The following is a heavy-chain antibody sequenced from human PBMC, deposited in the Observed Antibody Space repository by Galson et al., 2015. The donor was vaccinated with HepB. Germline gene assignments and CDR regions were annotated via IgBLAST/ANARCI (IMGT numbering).Heavy chain of an antibody. D-gene: IGHD3-3*01. CDR2: IYWDDDK. Sequence: PALVKPTQTLTLTCTFSGFSLSTSGVGVGWIRQPPGKALEWLALIYWDDDKRYSPSLKSRLTITKDTSKNQVVLTMTNMDPVDTATYYCATYYDFWSGYYSGQFDYWGQGTLVTVSS. J-gene: IGHJ4*02. V-gene: IGHV2-5*02. CDR1: GFSLSTSGVG. CDR3: ATYYDFWSGYYSGQFDY.